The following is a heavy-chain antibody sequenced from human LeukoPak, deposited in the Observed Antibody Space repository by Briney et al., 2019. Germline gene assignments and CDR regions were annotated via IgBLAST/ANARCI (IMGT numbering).Heavy chain of an antibody. V-gene: IGHV4-34*01. CDR1: GGSFSGYY. CDR2: INHSGST. J-gene: IGHJ4*02. Sequence: SETLSLTCAVYGGSFSGYYWSWIRQPPGKGLEWIGEINHSGSTNYNPSLKSRVTISVDTSKNQFSLKLSSVTAADTAVYYCASYYAANYFDYWGQGTLVTVSS. D-gene: IGHD3-10*01. CDR3: ASYYAANYFDY.